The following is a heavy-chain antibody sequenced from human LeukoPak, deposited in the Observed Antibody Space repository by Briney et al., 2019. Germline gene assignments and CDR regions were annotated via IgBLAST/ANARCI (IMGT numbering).Heavy chain of an antibody. J-gene: IGHJ6*02. D-gene: IGHD3-3*01. CDR2: ISYDGSNK. Sequence: PGRSLRLSCAASGFTFSSYAMHWVRQAPGKELEWVAVISYDGSNKYYADSVKGRFTISRDNSKNTLYLQMNSLRAEDTAVYYCARDIGSGQKYYYYGMDVWGQGTTVTVSS. CDR1: GFTFSSYA. V-gene: IGHV3-30-3*01. CDR3: ARDIGSGQKYYYYGMDV.